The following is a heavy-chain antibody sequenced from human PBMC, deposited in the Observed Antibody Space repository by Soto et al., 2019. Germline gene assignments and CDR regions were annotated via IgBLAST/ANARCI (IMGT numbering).Heavy chain of an antibody. V-gene: IGHV3-30*03. CDR2: ISFDGSNK. D-gene: IGHD2-15*01. Sequence: QVQLVESGGSVVQPGRSLRLSCAASGFTLSSYGIHWVRQAPGKGLEWVAVISFDGSNKVYADSVKGRFTISRDNFKNTLYLQMSSLRAEDTAVYYCATSRSGGHWYFDLWGRGTLVTVSS. CDR1: GFTLSSYG. CDR3: ATSRSGGHWYFDL. J-gene: IGHJ2*01.